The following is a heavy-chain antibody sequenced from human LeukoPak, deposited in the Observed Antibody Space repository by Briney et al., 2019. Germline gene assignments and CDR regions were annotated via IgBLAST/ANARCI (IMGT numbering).Heavy chain of an antibody. D-gene: IGHD6-19*01. Sequence: GGSLRLSCAASGFTFSSYGMSWVRQAPGKGLEWVSAISGSGGSTYYADSVKGRFTISRDNSKNTLYLQMNSLRAEDTAVYYCAKERPIAVAGFYYYYYYMDVWGKGTTVTVSS. V-gene: IGHV3-23*01. CDR2: ISGSGGST. CDR3: AKERPIAVAGFYYYYYYMDV. J-gene: IGHJ6*03. CDR1: GFTFSSYG.